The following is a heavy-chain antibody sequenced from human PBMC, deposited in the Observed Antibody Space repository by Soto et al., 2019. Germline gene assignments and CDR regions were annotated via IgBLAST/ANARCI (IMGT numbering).Heavy chain of an antibody. Sequence: ASVKVSCKASGYTFTSYYMHWVRQAPGQGLEWMGIINPSGGSTSYAQKFQGRVTMTRDTSTSTAYMELRSLRSDDTAVYYCARKGGGSSGWSPFDYWGQGTPVTVSS. D-gene: IGHD6-19*01. J-gene: IGHJ4*02. CDR1: GYTFTSYY. V-gene: IGHV1-46*01. CDR3: ARKGGGSSGWSPFDY. CDR2: INPSGGST.